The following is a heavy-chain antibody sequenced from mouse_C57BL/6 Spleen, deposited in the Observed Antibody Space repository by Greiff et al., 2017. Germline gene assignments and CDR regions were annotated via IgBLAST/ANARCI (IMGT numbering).Heavy chain of an antibody. Sequence: QVQLQQSGAELVKPGASVKISCKASGYAFSSYWMNWVKQRHGKGLEWIGQLYPGDGDTNYNGKFKGKATLTADKSSSTAYMQLSSLTSEDSAVYFGARDYCSRSWFAYWGQGTLVTVSA. CDR2: LYPGDGDT. CDR1: GYAFSSYW. CDR3: ARDYCSRSWFAY. V-gene: IGHV1-80*01. J-gene: IGHJ3*01. D-gene: IGHD1-1*01.